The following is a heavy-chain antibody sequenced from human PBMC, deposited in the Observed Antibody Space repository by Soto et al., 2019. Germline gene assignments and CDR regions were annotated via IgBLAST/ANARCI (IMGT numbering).Heavy chain of an antibody. CDR1: RYSFTIYW. V-gene: IGHV5-10-1*01. CDR2: IDPSDSYT. J-gene: IGHJ6*01. CDR3: ARHIYGSGSGFYYCGMEV. Sequence: GASLKISCTVTRYSFTIYWISWVGQIPWKGLEWMGRIDPSDSYTNYSTSFQGHVTIAGDKSISTAYLQWSSLKASDTAMYYCARHIYGSGSGFYYCGMEVWGQGTTVTVS. D-gene: IGHD3-10*01.